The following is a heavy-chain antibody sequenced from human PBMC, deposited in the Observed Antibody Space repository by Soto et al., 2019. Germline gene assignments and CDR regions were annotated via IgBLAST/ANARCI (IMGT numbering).Heavy chain of an antibody. CDR1: GDTFTGYY. CDR2: INPNSGGT. J-gene: IGHJ6*02. V-gene: IGHV1-2*04. CDR3: ARAVGYCISTSCYYYYYGMDV. D-gene: IGHD2-2*01. Sequence: ASVKVSCKASGDTFTGYYMHWVRQAPGQGLEWMGWINPNSGGTNYAQKFQGWVTMTRDTSISTAYMELSRLRSDDTAVYYCARAVGYCISTSCYYYYYGMDVWGQGTTVTVSS.